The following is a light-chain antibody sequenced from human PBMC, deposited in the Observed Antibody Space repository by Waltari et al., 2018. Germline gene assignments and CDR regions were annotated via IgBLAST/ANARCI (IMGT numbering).Light chain of an antibody. J-gene: IGLJ2*01. CDR1: SSDAGGYTY. V-gene: IGLV2-8*01. CDR3: SSNAGSTRL. Sequence: QSALTQPPSASGSPGQSVTISCTGSSSDAGGYTYVSWYQQYPGKAPKVIIYEISKRPSGVPDRFSGSKSANTASLTVSGLQAEDEADYYCSSNAGSTRLFGGGTKLTVL. CDR2: EIS.